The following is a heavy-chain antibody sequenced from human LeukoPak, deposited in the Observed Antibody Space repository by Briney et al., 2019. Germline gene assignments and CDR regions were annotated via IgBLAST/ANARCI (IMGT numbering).Heavy chain of an antibody. Sequence: VASVKVSCKASGYTFTSYYMHWVRQAPGQGFEWMGIINPSGGSTSYAQKFQGRVTMTRDTSTSTVYMELSSLRSEDTAVYYCARLYYDSSGYYGGDAFDIWGQGTMVTVSS. CDR1: GYTFTSYY. J-gene: IGHJ3*02. CDR2: INPSGGST. D-gene: IGHD3-22*01. V-gene: IGHV1-46*01. CDR3: ARLYYDSSGYYGGDAFDI.